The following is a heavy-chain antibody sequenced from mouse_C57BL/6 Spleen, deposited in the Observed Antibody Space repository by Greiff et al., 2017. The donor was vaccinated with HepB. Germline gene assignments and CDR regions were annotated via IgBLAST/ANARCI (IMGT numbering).Heavy chain of an antibody. CDR1: GYTFTSYD. CDR2: NYPRDGST. J-gene: IGHJ4*01. V-gene: IGHV1-85*01. Sequence: QVQLQQSGPELVKPGASVKLSCKASGYTFTSYDINWVKQRPGQGLEWIGWNYPRDGSTKYNEKFKGKATLTVDTSSSTAYMELHSLTSEDSAVYFCARRGLLYAMDYWGQGTSVTVSS. CDR3: ARRGLLYAMDY. D-gene: IGHD2-3*01.